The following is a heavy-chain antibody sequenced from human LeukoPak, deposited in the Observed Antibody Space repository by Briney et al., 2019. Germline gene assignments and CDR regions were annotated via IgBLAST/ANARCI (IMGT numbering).Heavy chain of an antibody. D-gene: IGHD6-19*01. CDR3: AKGATHNPRNSGFVFDY. Sequence: GGSLRLSCAASRFTFSSYAMSWVRQAPGKGLEWVSAISGSGGSTYYADSVKGRFTISRDNSKNTLYLQMNSLRAEDTAVYYCAKGATHNPRNSGFVFDYWGQGTLVTVSS. CDR1: RFTFSSYA. V-gene: IGHV3-23*01. J-gene: IGHJ4*02. CDR2: ISGSGGST.